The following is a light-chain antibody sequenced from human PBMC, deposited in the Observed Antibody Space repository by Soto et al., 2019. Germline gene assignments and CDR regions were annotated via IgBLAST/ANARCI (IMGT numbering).Light chain of an antibody. CDR1: SGHSSYD. CDR3: QTWGTGILV. J-gene: IGLJ1*01. Sequence: QLVLTQSPSASASLGASVKLTCTLSSGHSSYDIAWHQQQPEKGPRYLMKLNSDGSHSKGDGIPDRLSGSSSGAERYLTISSLQSEDEADYYCQTWGTGILVFGTGTKLTVL. V-gene: IGLV4-69*01. CDR2: LNSDGSH.